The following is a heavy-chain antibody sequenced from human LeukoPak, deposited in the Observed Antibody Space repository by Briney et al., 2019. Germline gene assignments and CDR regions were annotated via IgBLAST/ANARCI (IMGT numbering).Heavy chain of an antibody. V-gene: IGHV3-48*03. J-gene: IGHJ4*02. Sequence: PGGSLRLSCAASGFTFSSYEMNWVRQAPGKGLEWVSYISSSGSTIYYADSVKGRFIISRDNAKNSLYLQMNSLRAEDTAVYYCARGPYSSNWYVDYWGQGTLVTVAS. CDR2: ISSSGSTI. CDR3: ARGPYSSNWYVDY. D-gene: IGHD6-13*01. CDR1: GFTFSSYE.